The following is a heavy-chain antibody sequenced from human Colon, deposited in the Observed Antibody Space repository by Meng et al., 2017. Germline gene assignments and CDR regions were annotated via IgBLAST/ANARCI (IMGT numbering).Heavy chain of an antibody. CDR2: IFHSGTT. CDR1: GYSIGSGYY. CDR3: VRESTSIAGSPPHY. D-gene: IGHD3-10*01. J-gene: IGHJ4*02. V-gene: IGHV4-38-2*02. Sequence: SETLSLTCTVSGYSIGSGYYWCWIRQPPGKGLEWIGSIFHSGTTYYNPSLNTRVTMSVDTSKNQFSLKLSSATAADTAVYYCVRESTSIAGSPPHYWGQGTLVTVSS.